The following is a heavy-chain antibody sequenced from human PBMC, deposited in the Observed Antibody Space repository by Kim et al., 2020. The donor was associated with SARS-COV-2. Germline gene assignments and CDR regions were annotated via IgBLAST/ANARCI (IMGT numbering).Heavy chain of an antibody. V-gene: IGHV3-30*04. CDR3: ARDAGRPGLRNFDWLFSVGDY. CDR1: GFTFSSYA. Sequence: GGSLRLSCAASGFTFSSYAMHWVRQAPGKGLEWVAVILYDGSNKYYADSVKGRFTISRDNSKNTLYLQMNSLRAEDTAVYYCARDAGRPGLRNFDWLFSVGDYWGQGALVTVSS. J-gene: IGHJ4*02. D-gene: IGHD3-9*01. CDR2: ILYDGSNK.